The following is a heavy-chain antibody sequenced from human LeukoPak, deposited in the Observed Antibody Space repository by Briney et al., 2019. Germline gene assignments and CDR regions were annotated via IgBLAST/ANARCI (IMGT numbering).Heavy chain of an antibody. CDR3: AKDRQHSSGSYWGAFDY. J-gene: IGHJ4*02. V-gene: IGHV3-23*01. CDR2: ISGNAANT. CDR1: GFPFSNYA. Sequence: GGSLRLSCAASGFPFSNYAMAWVRQAPGKGLEWVAGISGNAANTWYADSVKGRFTISRDNFRNTVSLQMNSLRAEDTAAYYCAKDRQHSSGSYWGAFDYWGQRTLVTVSS. D-gene: IGHD3-22*01.